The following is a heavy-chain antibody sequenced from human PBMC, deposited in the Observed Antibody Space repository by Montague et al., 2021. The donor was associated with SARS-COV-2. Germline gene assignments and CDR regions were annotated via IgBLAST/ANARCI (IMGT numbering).Heavy chain of an antibody. Sequence: SETLSLTCTVSGSSISSYYCSWIRQSAGKGLEWIGRIHTSGSTDXNPSLNSRVTMSVDTSKNQFSLKLSSVTAADTAVYYCASGKYYDFWSGYYSHDYVSGMDVWGQGTTVTVSS. CDR3: ASGKYYDFWSGYYSHDYVSGMDV. CDR2: IHTSGST. J-gene: IGHJ6*02. D-gene: IGHD3-3*01. CDR1: GSSISSYY. V-gene: IGHV4-4*07.